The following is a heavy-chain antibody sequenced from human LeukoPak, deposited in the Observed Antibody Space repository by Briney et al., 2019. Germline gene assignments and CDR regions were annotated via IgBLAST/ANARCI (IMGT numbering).Heavy chain of an antibody. V-gene: IGHV7-4-1*02. CDR1: GYTFTSYA. Sequence: ASVTVSCKASGYTFTSYAMNWVRQAPGQGLEWMGWINTNTGNPTYAQGFTGRFVFSLDTSVSTAYLQISSLKAEDTAVYYCCITMVRGAPGYFDYWGQGTLVTVSS. CDR2: INTNTGNP. J-gene: IGHJ4*02. D-gene: IGHD3-10*01. CDR3: CITMVRGAPGYFDY.